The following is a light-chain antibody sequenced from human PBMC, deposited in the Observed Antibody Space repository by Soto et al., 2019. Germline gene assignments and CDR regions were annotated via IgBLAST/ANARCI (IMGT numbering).Light chain of an antibody. V-gene: IGKV1-5*01. Sequence: DIQMTQSPSSLSASVGGRVTITCRASQSINSYLNWYQQKPGKAPKLLIYDASSLESGVPSRFSGSGSGTEFTLTISSLQPDDFATYYCQQYNSYSLTFGQGTKVDI. CDR1: QSINSY. CDR2: DAS. J-gene: IGKJ1*01. CDR3: QQYNSYSLT.